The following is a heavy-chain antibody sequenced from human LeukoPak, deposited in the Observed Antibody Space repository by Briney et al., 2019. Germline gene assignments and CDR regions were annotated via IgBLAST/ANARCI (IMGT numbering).Heavy chain of an antibody. Sequence: SGTLSLTCTVSGGSISVFYWSWIRQPAGKGLEWIGRIYTSVNTNYNPSLKSRVSISVVTSKNQFSLQLSSVTAADTAVYYCAREVHDYVWGSQHDALDIWGQGTMVTVSS. D-gene: IGHD3-16*01. CDR3: AREVHDYVWGSQHDALDI. CDR1: GGSISVFY. V-gene: IGHV4-4*07. CDR2: IYTSVNT. J-gene: IGHJ3*02.